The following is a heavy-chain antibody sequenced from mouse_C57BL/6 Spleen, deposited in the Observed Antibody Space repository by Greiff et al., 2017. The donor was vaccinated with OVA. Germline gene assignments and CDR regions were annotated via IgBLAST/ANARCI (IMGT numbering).Heavy chain of an antibody. V-gene: IGHV1-64*01. CDR2: IHPNSGST. J-gene: IGHJ2*01. CDR3: ARSGIYYGNQYYLDY. Sequence: QVQLQQPGAELVKPGASVKLSCKASGYTFPSYWMHWVKQRPGQGLEWIGMIHPNSGSTNYNEKFKSKATLTVDKSSSTAYMQLSSLTSEDSAVYYGARSGIYYGNQYYLDYWGQGTTLTVSS. D-gene: IGHD2-1*01. CDR1: GYTFPSYW.